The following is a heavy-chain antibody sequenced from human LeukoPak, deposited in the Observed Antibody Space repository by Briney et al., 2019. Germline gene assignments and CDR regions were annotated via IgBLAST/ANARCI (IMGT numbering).Heavy chain of an antibody. CDR3: ARIGYCNGTDCHDAFSL. CDR2: INPYSGDT. CDR1: GYSFTAYY. J-gene: IGHJ3*01. D-gene: IGHD2-15*01. Sequence: ASVKVSCKASGYSFTAYYIHWVRQAPGQGLEWMGWINPYSGDTDFAQRFQGRVTLIGDTSISTTYMDVNGLTSDDTGVYFCARIGYCNGTDCHDAFSLWGQGTMLTVSS. V-gene: IGHV1-2*02.